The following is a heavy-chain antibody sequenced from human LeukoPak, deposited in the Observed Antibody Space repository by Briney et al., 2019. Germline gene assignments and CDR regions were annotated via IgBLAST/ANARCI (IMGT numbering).Heavy chain of an antibody. Sequence: GGSLRLSCAASGFTFRNYVIHWVRQAPGKGLEWVAVISYDGSNKYYADSVKGRFTISRDNSKNTLYLQMNSLRAEDTAVYYCAIDYSNYYWGQGTLVTVSS. CDR3: AIDYSNYY. D-gene: IGHD4-11*01. CDR2: ISYDGSNK. V-gene: IGHV3-30*04. J-gene: IGHJ4*02. CDR1: GFTFRNYV.